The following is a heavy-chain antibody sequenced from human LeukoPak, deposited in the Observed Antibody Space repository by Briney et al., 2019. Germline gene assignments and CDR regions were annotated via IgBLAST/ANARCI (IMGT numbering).Heavy chain of an antibody. Sequence: PGGSLRLSCAASGFTFSSYRINWVRQAPGKGLEWVSSISSSSSSIYYADSVKGRFTISRDNAKNSLYLQMNSLRAEDTAVYYCARDEAVNWFDPWGQGTLVTVSS. D-gene: IGHD6-19*01. J-gene: IGHJ5*02. CDR2: ISSSSSSI. CDR1: GFTFSSYR. CDR3: ARDEAVNWFDP. V-gene: IGHV3-21*01.